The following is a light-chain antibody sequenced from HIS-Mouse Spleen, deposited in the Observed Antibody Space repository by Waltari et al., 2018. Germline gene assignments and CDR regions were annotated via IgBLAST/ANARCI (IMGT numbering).Light chain of an antibody. J-gene: IGLJ3*02. CDR3: QSYDSSLSGWV. CDR1: SSNIRAGYD. Sequence: QSVLTQPPSVSGPPGQRVTIPCPGSSSNIRAGYDVHVYQQLQGTAPKLLIYGNSNRPSGVPDRFSGSKSGTSASLAITGLQAEDEADYYCQSYDSSLSGWVFGGGTKLTVL. V-gene: IGLV1-40*01. CDR2: GNS.